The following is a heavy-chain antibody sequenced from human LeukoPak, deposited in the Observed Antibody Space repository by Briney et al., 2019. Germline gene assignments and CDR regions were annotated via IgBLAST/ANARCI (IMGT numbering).Heavy chain of an antibody. CDR2: MNPNSGNT. J-gene: IGHJ5*02. CDR1: GYTFTSYD. V-gene: IGHV1-8*01. CDR3: ARGTVDTAMVVYNWFDP. D-gene: IGHD5-18*01. Sequence: GASVKVSCKASGYTFTSYDINWVRQATGQGLEWMGWMNPNSGNTGYAQKFQGRVTMTRNTSISTAYMELSSLRSEDTAVYYCARGTVDTAMVVYNWFDPWGQGTLVTVSS.